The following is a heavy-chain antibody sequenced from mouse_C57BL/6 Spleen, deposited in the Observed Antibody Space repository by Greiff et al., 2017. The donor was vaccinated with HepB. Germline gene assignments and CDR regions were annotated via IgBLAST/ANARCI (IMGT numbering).Heavy chain of an antibody. CDR3: ARKGLRVDAMDY. D-gene: IGHD3-1*01. Sequence: LVESGAELARPGASVKLSCKASGYTFTSYGISWVKQRTGQGLEWIGEIYPRSGNTYYNEKFKGKATLTADKSSSTAYMELRSLTSEDSAVYFCARKGLRVDAMDYWGQGTSVTVSS. CDR2: IYPRSGNT. CDR1: GYTFTSYG. V-gene: IGHV1-81*01. J-gene: IGHJ4*01.